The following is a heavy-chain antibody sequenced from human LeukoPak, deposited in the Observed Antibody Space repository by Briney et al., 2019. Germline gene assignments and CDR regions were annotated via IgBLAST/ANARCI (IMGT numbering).Heavy chain of an antibody. V-gene: IGHV3-74*01. Sequence: GGSLRLSCAASGFTFTNYWMHWVRQAPGKGLVWVSRINDAGSDTIYADSVKGRFTIFRDNTKNTLYLQMNSLRAEDAALYYCAKGNYGEKIDYWGPGTLVTVSS. CDR2: INDAGSDT. CDR1: GFTFTNYW. J-gene: IGHJ4*02. D-gene: IGHD4-17*01. CDR3: AKGNYGEKIDY.